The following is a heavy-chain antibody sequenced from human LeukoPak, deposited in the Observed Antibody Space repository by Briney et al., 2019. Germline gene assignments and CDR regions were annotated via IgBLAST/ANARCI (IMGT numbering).Heavy chain of an antibody. V-gene: IGHV3-33*01. CDR2: IWYDGSNK. D-gene: IGHD3-22*01. CDR3: ARENYYDSSTYFDY. CDR1: GFTFSSYG. J-gene: IGHJ4*02. Sequence: PGGSLRLSCAASGFTFSSYGMHWVRQAPGKGLEWVAVIWYDGSNKYYADSVKGRFTISRDNSKNTLYLQMNSLRAEDTAVYYCARENYYDSSTYFDYWGQGTLVTASS.